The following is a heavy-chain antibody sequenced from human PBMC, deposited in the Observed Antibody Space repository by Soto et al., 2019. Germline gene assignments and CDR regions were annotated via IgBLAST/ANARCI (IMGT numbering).Heavy chain of an antibody. J-gene: IGHJ4*02. CDR3: AKNVDTEIDY. CDR2: ISYDGSNK. Sequence: PGGSLRLSCAASGFTFSSYGMHWVRQAPGKGLEWVAVISYDGSNKYYADSVKGRFTISRDNSKNTLYLQMNSRRAEDTAVYYCAKNVDTEIDYWGQGTLVTVSS. CDR1: GFTFSSYG. D-gene: IGHD5-18*01. V-gene: IGHV3-30*18.